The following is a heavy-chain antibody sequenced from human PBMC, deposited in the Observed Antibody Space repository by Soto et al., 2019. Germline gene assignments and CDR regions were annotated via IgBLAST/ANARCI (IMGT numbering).Heavy chain of an antibody. J-gene: IGHJ4*02. CDR1: GLTFSIYS. V-gene: IGHV3-23*01. CDR2: ITAGGYST. Sequence: GALRLSCAASGLTFSIYSMNWVRQAPGKGLEWVSSITAGGYSTYYADSVKGRFAISRDNSKNTLYLQMNSLKVEDTAVYYCAKSAPSSSSGYQYYFDYWGQGTLVTVSS. D-gene: IGHD3-22*01. CDR3: AKSAPSSSSGYQYYFDY.